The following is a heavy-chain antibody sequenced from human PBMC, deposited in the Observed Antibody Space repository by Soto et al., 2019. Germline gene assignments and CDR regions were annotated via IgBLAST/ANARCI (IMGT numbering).Heavy chain of an antibody. CDR1: GYTLTELS. D-gene: IGHD1-1*01. Sequence: ASVKVSCKVCGYTLTELSMHWVRQAPGKGLEWMGGFDPEDGETIYAQKFQGRVTMTEDTSTDTAYMELSSLRSEDTAVYYCATSRQERRHGGYYFDYWGQGTLVTVSS. CDR2: FDPEDGET. J-gene: IGHJ4*02. CDR3: ATSRQERRHGGYYFDY. V-gene: IGHV1-24*01.